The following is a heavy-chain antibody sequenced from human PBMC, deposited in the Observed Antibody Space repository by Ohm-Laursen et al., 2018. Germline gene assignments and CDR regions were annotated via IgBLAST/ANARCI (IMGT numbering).Heavy chain of an antibody. Sequence: ILSLTCSVSGGSIGSSSYCWGWIRQPPGKGLEWIGNIYYSGSTYYNPSLRSRLTVSVDTSKNQFSLKLSSVTATDTAVYYCARAFWNGYNDAFDVWGQGTMVTVSS. CDR1: GGSIGSSSYC. CDR3: ARAFWNGYNDAFDV. CDR2: IYYSGST. J-gene: IGHJ3*01. D-gene: IGHD3-3*01. V-gene: IGHV4-39*01.